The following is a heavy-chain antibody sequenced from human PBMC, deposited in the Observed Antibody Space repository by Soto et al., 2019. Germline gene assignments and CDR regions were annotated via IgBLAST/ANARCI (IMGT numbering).Heavy chain of an antibody. D-gene: IGHD3-22*01. CDR2: SSAYNGNT. CDR1: GYTFPSYG. V-gene: IGHV1-18*01. J-gene: IGHJ4*02. Sequence: ASVKVSCKASGYTFPSYGISVVRQAPGQGLEWMGWSSAYNGNTNYAQKLKGRVTMTTGTSTSTDYMELRSLRSDDTAVYYCAREPGAYYDSSGYFRLDYWGQGTLVTVSS. CDR3: AREPGAYYDSSGYFRLDY.